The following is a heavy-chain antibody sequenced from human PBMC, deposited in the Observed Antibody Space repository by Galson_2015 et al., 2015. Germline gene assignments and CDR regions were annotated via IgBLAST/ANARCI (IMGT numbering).Heavy chain of an antibody. CDR2: IYHNGST. V-gene: IGHV4-4*02. CDR1: GGSISSSNW. D-gene: IGHD6-13*01. CDR3: ARLIAAPGSYYFDY. Sequence: ETLSLTCAVSGGSISSSNWWSWVRQPPGKGLEGIGEIYHNGSTNYNPSLKSRITISLDKSKNQLSLKLSSVTAAATAVYYCARLIAAPGSYYFDYWGQGTLVTVSS. J-gene: IGHJ4*02.